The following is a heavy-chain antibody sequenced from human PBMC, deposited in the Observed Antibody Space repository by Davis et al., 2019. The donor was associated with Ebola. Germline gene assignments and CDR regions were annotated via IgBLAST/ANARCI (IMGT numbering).Heavy chain of an antibody. CDR3: ARGMATIWYGMDV. D-gene: IGHD5-12*01. J-gene: IGHJ6*02. V-gene: IGHV1-69*05. CDR2: IIPIFGTA. Sequence: SVKVSCKASGGTFSSYAISWVRQAPGQGLEWMGGIIPIFGTANYAQKFQGRVTMTTDTSTSTAYMELRSLRSDDTAVYYCARGMATIWYGMDVWGQGTTVTVSS. CDR1: GGTFSSYA.